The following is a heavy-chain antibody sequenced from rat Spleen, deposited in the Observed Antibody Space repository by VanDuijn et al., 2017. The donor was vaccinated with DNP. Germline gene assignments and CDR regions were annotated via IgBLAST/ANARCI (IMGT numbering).Heavy chain of an antibody. J-gene: IGHJ3*01. CDR3: ARGGNNYATWFAY. D-gene: IGHD1-10*01. V-gene: IGHV5-7*01. CDR2: ISTSGSRT. CDR1: GFTFSDYY. Sequence: EVHLVDSGGGLVQPGRSLKLSCAASGFTFSDYYMAWVRQTPKKGLEWVATISTSGSRTYYPDSVKGRFTISRDNAESSLYLQMNGLKSDDTATYYCARGGNNYATWFAYWGQGTLVTVSS.